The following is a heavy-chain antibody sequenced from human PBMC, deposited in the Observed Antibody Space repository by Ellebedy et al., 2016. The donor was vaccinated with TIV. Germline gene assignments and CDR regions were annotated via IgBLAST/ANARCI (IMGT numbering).Heavy chain of an antibody. J-gene: IGHJ2*01. CDR1: GGSISSGGYY. Sequence: MPSETLSLTCTVYGGSISSGGYYWSWIRKHPGKGLEWIGYIYYSGSTYYNPSLKSRVTISVDTSKNQFSLKLSSVTAADTAVYYCAREGRTVTYWYFDLWGRGTLVTVSS. CDR2: IYYSGST. CDR3: AREGRTVTYWYFDL. D-gene: IGHD4-17*01. V-gene: IGHV4-31*03.